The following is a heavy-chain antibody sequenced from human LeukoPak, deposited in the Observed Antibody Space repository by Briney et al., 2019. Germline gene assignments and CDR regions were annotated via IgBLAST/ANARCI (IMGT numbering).Heavy chain of an antibody. CDR1: GYTFNNYY. CDR2: INPNSGGT. J-gene: IGHJ4*02. V-gene: IGHV1-2*02. D-gene: IGHD4-17*01. Sequence: GASVKVSCKASGYTFNNYYIYWVRQAPGQGLEWMGWINPNSGGTNYAQKFQGRVTMTRDTSISTAYMELRSLRSDDTAVYYCATTIYGDLDYWGQGTLVTVSS. CDR3: ATTIYGDLDY.